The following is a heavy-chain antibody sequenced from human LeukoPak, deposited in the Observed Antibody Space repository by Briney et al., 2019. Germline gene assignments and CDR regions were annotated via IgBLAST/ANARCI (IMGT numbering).Heavy chain of an antibody. D-gene: IGHD6-13*01. V-gene: IGHV3-30*18. CDR1: GFTFSSYG. J-gene: IGHJ4*02. Sequence: GGSLRLSCAASGFTFSSYGMHWVRQAPGKGLEWVAVISYDGSNKYYADSVKGRFTISRDNSKNTLYLQMNSLRAEDTAVYYCAKAPIAAAGIYYFDYWGQGTLVTVSS. CDR3: AKAPIAAAGIYYFDY. CDR2: ISYDGSNK.